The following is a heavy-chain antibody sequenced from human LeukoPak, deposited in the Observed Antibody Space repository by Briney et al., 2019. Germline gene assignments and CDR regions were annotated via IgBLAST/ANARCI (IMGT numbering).Heavy chain of an antibody. D-gene: IGHD6-6*01. CDR3: ARSVAARRVFAGGTSNNWFDP. Sequence: KASETLSLTCAVYGGSFSGYYWSSIRQPPGKGLEWIGEINHSGSTNYNPSLKSRVTISVDTSKNQFSLKLSSVTAADSAVYYCARSVAARRVFAGGTSNNWFDPWGQGTLVTVSS. J-gene: IGHJ5*02. V-gene: IGHV4-34*01. CDR2: INHSGST. CDR1: GGSFSGYY.